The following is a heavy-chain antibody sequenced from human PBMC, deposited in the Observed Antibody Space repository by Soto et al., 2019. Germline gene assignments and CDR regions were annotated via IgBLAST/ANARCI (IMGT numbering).Heavy chain of an antibody. CDR2: IYYSGST. CDR3: ARWWSGSRQGFDP. D-gene: IGHD3-3*01. CDR1: GGSISSGDYY. Sequence: QVQLQESGPGLVKPSQTLSLTCTVSGGSISSGDYYWSWIRQHPGKGLEWIGYIYYSGSTYYNPPLKSRVTXSXDXXKNQLSLKLSSVTAADTAVYYCARWWSGSRQGFDPWGQGTLVTVSS. J-gene: IGHJ5*02. V-gene: IGHV4-31*03.